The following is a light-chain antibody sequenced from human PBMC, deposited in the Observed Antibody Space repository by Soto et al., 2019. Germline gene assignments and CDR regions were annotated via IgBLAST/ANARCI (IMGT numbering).Light chain of an antibody. CDR2: NTS. V-gene: IGKV3-11*01. Sequence: EIVLTQSPATLSLSPGERATLSCRASQSLIRHLAWYQQIPGQAPRLLIYNTSNRATGIPARFSGSGSGTDFTLTISSLEPEDFAVYYCQQRGDWPPTFGGGTKVEIK. CDR3: QQRGDWPPT. CDR1: QSLIRH. J-gene: IGKJ4*01.